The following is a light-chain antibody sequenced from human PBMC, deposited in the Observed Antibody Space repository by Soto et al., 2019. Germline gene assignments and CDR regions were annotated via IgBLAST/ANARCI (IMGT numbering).Light chain of an antibody. CDR1: QSFSNDF. Sequence: EIVLTESPGVLSLSQGERAILAFSAIQSFSNDFLAWYQQKPGQAPRLLIYGASTRATDVPDRFSGSGSGADFTLSISRLEPEDFAVYYCQQYGSSPPRTFGQGTKVDIK. V-gene: IGKV3-20*01. CDR2: GAS. CDR3: QQYGSSPPRT. J-gene: IGKJ1*01.